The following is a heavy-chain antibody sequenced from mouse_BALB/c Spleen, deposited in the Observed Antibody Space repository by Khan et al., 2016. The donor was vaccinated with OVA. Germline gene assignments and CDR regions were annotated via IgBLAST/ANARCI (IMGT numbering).Heavy chain of an antibody. J-gene: IGHJ3*01. D-gene: IGHD2-1*01. CDR2: IDPSNGDT. Sequence: EVQLQQSGAELVRPGASVKLSCTASGFNIKDTYMHWVKQRPEQGLEWIGRIDPSNGDTKYDPKFQDKATIPTDTSSNTAYLQLSSLTSEDTAGYYCATLDGNPFPYWGQGTLVTVSA. CDR3: ATLDGNPFPY. V-gene: IGHV14-3*02. CDR1: GFNIKDTY.